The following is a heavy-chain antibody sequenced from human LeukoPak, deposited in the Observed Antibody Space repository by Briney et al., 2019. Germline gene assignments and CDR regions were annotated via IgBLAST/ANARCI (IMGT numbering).Heavy chain of an antibody. CDR1: GFSFSIYS. D-gene: IGHD1-1*01. Sequence: PGGSLRLSCAASGFSFSIYSMKLVRQAPGEGLQWLSYIGPNSRIIYYTDSVEGRFTISRDNVKNSLYLQMNSLRGEDTAVYYCVRDHNWAFDYWGQGTLVTVSS. CDR2: IGPNSRII. J-gene: IGHJ4*02. V-gene: IGHV3-48*01. CDR3: VRDHNWAFDY.